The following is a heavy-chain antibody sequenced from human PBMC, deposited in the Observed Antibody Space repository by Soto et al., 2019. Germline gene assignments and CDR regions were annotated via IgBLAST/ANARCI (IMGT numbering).Heavy chain of an antibody. J-gene: IGHJ4*02. V-gene: IGHV3-30*18. CDR1: GVAFSTYG. Sequence: QVQLVESGGAVVQPGTSLRLSCAASGVAFSTYGVHWVRQAPGKGLEWVAILSYDGHTEYYTDSVKGRFTISRDTSRNTLYQQMDRLRADDTAMYYCAKDRGFGEYLFDSWGQGTLVTVSS. CDR2: LSYDGHTE. D-gene: IGHD3-10*01. CDR3: AKDRGFGEYLFDS.